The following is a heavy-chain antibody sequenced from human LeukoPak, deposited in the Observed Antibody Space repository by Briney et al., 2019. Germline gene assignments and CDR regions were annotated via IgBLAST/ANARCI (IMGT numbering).Heavy chain of an antibody. CDR3: ARTPSGLETDAFDI. V-gene: IGHV5-51*01. CDR2: IYPGDSDT. Sequence: PGESLKISCKGSGYSFTSNWIGWVRQLPGKGLEWMGIIYPGDSDTRYSPSFQGQVTISAAKSISTAYLQWSSLKASDTAMYYCARTPSGLETDAFDIWGQGTMVTVSS. D-gene: IGHD3-3*01. CDR1: GYSFTSNW. J-gene: IGHJ3*02.